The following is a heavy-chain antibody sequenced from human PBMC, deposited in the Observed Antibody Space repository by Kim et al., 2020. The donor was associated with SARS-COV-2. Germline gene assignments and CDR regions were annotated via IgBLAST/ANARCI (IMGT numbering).Heavy chain of an antibody. D-gene: IGHD5-18*01. CDR3: ARGAWIQLWSDY. V-gene: IGHV1-3*01. J-gene: IGHJ4*02. Sequence: KFQGRVTITRDTSASTAYMELSSLRSEDTAVYYCARGAWIQLWSDYWGQGTLVTVSS.